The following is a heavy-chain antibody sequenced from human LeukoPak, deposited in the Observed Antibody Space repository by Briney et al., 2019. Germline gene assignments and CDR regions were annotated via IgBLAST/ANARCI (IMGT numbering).Heavy chain of an antibody. J-gene: IGHJ6*02. Sequence: GASVKVSCKASGYTFTGYYMHWVRHAPGQGLEWMGWINPNSGGTNYAQKFQGRVTMTRDTSISTAYMELSRLRSDDTAVYYCARANPYYYGSGTKNKRNYYYYGMDVWGQGTTVTVSS. V-gene: IGHV1-2*02. CDR2: INPNSGGT. CDR1: GYTFTGYY. CDR3: ARANPYYYGSGTKNKRNYYYYGMDV. D-gene: IGHD3-10*01.